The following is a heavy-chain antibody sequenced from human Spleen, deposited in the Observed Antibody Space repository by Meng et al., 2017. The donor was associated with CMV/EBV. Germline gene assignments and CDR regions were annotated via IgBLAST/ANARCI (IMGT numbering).Heavy chain of an antibody. Sequence: GGSLRLSCAASGFTFSSYSMNWVRQAPGKGLEWVSSISSSSSYIYYADSVKGRFTISRDNAKNSLFLQMNSLRAEDTAVYYCARDGSGYNFDYWGQGTLVTVSS. CDR3: ARDGSGYNFDY. J-gene: IGHJ4*02. CDR1: GFTFSSYS. V-gene: IGHV3-21*01. D-gene: IGHD5-12*01. CDR2: ISSSSSYI.